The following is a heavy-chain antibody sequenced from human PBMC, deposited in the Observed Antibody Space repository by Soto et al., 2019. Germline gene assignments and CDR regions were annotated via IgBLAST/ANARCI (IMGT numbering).Heavy chain of an antibody. D-gene: IGHD2-21*02. Sequence: QVQLVESGGGVVQSGGSLRLSCGGSGFIFSRYGMHWVRQAPGKGLEWVTGISYDGGERLYADSVKGRFTISRDNSKNRLDLQLSSLRPEDTAVYYCARALPLYCRGDCNFDFWGQGTLVTVSS. CDR2: ISYDGGER. J-gene: IGHJ4*02. V-gene: IGHV3-30*03. CDR3: ARALPLYCRGDCNFDF. CDR1: GFIFSRYG.